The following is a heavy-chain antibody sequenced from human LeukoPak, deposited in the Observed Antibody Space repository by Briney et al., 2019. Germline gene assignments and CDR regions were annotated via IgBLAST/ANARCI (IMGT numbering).Heavy chain of an antibody. Sequence: SETLSLTCAVYGGSFSGYYWSWLRQPPGKGLEWIGEINHSGSTNYNPSLKSRVTISVDTSKNQFSLKLSSVTAADTAVYYCARGAVFYGSGSYYPHFDYWGQGTLVTVSS. V-gene: IGHV4-34*01. CDR3: ARGAVFYGSGSYYPHFDY. CDR1: GGSFSGYY. CDR2: INHSGST. D-gene: IGHD3-10*01. J-gene: IGHJ4*02.